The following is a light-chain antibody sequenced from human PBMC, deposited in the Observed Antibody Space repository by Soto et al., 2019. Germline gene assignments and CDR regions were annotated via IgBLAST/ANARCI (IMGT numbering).Light chain of an antibody. Sequence: LQITQSPSTLSASVGDRVTITCRASQNIRTWLAWYQHTPGKAPNLLFGAASSLESGVQSRFSGSGSATESTLTSGRLQPDDFATYYCQQYNCHSTFGQGTKVDIK. CDR2: AAS. CDR1: QNIRTW. J-gene: IGKJ1*01. V-gene: IGKV1-5*03. CDR3: QQYNCHST.